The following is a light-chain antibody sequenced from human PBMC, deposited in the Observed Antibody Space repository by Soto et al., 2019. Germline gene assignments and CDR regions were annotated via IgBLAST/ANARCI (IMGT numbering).Light chain of an antibody. CDR1: QSIVTY. CDR2: DAS. V-gene: IGKV1-17*01. J-gene: IGKJ1*01. Sequence: DIQMTQSPSTLSASVGDRVTITCRASQSIVTYLNWYLQKPGKAPKLLIYDASNLDSGVPSRFSGTGYGTEFTLTISSLQPEDFATYYCLQYNSYPRTFGQGTKVDIK. CDR3: LQYNSYPRT.